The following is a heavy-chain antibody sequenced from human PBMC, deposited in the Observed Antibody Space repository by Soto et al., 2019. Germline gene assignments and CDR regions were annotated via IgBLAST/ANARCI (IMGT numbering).Heavy chain of an antibody. CDR3: ARGGRPNYFDY. J-gene: IGHJ4*02. V-gene: IGHV4-59*01. Sequence: SETLFPTRTFSGCSLSSYFLSLLRQPPGKGLEWIGYIYYSGSTNYNPSLKSRVTISVDTSKNQFSLKLSSVTAADTAVYYCARGGRPNYFDYWGQGTLVTVSS. D-gene: IGHD1-26*01. CDR1: GCSLSSYF. CDR2: IYYSGST.